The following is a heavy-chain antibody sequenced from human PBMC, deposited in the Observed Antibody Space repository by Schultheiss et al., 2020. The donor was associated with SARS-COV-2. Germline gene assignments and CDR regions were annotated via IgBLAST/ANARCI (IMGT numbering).Heavy chain of an antibody. D-gene: IGHD5-18*01. V-gene: IGHV3-33*01. Sequence: GGSLRLSCAASGFTFSSYGMHWVRQAPGKGLEWVAVIWYDGSNKYYADSVKGRFTISRDNSKNTLYLQMNSLRAEDTAVYYCAREGRVDTAMGPLGRRYYYYGMDVWGQGTTVTVSS. CDR1: GFTFSSYG. J-gene: IGHJ6*02. CDR2: IWYDGSNK. CDR3: AREGRVDTAMGPLGRRYYYYGMDV.